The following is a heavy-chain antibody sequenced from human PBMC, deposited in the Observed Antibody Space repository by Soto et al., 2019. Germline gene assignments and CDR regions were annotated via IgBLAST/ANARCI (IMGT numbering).Heavy chain of an antibody. D-gene: IGHD5-18*01. Sequence: GGSLRLSCVASGFSFSSYDMSWVRQAPGKGLEWVSFIIGNSGTTYYADSVKGRFTISRDNSKDTLYLQMSRLGAEDTAAYYCAKGSTYSFYFDHWGQGTLVTVSS. CDR2: IIGNSGTT. J-gene: IGHJ4*01. CDR1: GFSFSSYD. CDR3: AKGSTYSFYFDH. V-gene: IGHV3-23*01.